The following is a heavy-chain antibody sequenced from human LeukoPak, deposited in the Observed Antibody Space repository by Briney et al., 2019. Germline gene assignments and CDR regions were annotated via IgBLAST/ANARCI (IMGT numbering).Heavy chain of an antibody. Sequence: SETLSLTCTVSGGSISSYYCSWIRQPPGKGLEWIGYIYYSGSTNYNPSLKSRGTTSVDTSKNPFSLKLSSGTAADTAVYYCARDLYGDYGLNFDSWGQGTLVTVSS. J-gene: IGHJ4*02. CDR2: IYYSGST. CDR1: GGSISSYY. V-gene: IGHV4-59*01. D-gene: IGHD4-17*01. CDR3: ARDLYGDYGLNFDS.